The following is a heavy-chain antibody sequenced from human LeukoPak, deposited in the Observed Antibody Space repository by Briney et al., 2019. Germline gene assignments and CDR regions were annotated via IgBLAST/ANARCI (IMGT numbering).Heavy chain of an antibody. CDR1: GFTFSSAW. CDR3: ARECQLWPYFDY. CDR2: IKSETDGGTT. V-gene: IGHV3-15*07. Sequence: GGSLRLSCAASGFTFSSAWMNWVRQAPGKGLEWVGRIKSETDGGTTDYAAPVKGTFTISRDDSGNTLYLQMNSLRAEDTAVYYCARECQLWPYFDYWGQGTLVTVSS. D-gene: IGHD5-18*01. J-gene: IGHJ4*02.